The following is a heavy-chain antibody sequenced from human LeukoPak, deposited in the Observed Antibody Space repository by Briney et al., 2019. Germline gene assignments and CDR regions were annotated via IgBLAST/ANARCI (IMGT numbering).Heavy chain of an antibody. CDR3: ARGLRYYDSSGYPSGSLFDY. Sequence: GGSLRLSCAASGFTFSSYSMNWVRQAPGKGLEWVSYISSSSSTIYYADSVKGRFTISRDNAKNSLYLQMNSLRAEDTAVYYCARGLRYYDSSGYPSGSLFDYWGQGTLVTVSS. V-gene: IGHV3-48*04. D-gene: IGHD3-22*01. J-gene: IGHJ4*02. CDR2: ISSSSSTI. CDR1: GFTFSSYS.